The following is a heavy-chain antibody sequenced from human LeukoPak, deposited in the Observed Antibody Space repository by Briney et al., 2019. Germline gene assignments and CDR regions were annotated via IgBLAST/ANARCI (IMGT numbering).Heavy chain of an antibody. Sequence: PGGSLRLSCAASGFTFSRHGMHWVRQAPGKGLEWVAAISYDGRNKYDADSVKGRFTISRDNSKNTLYLQMNSLRAEDTAVYYCARIRLGTFDIWGQGTMVTVSS. J-gene: IGHJ3*02. V-gene: IGHV3-30*03. CDR1: GFTFSRHG. D-gene: IGHD4-17*01. CDR2: ISYDGRNK. CDR3: ARIRLGTFDI.